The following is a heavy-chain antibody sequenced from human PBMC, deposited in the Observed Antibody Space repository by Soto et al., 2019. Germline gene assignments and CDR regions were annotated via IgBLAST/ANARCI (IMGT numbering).Heavy chain of an antibody. J-gene: IGHJ3*01. Sequence: EVHLVESGGGLVQPGGSLSLSCAASGFTFSTHWMHWVRQAPGKGLVWVSRINSCGSTTNYADSVKGRFTISRDNAKNTVYLQMNSLRDEDTAVYFCARSHSCNSGTYPCDVWGQGTLVTVSS. CDR1: GFTFSTHW. D-gene: IGHD3-10*01. CDR2: INSCGSTT. CDR3: ARSHSCNSGTYPCDV. V-gene: IGHV3-74*01.